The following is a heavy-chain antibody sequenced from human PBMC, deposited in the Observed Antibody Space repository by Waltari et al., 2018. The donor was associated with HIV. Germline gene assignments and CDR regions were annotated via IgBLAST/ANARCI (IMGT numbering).Heavy chain of an antibody. Sequence: QVLLQESGPGLVKPSETLSLTCTVSGGSITSYYWSWIRQPPGKGLEWIGYIYYSGSTTYTPSLKSRATISVDTSKNQVSLKLSSVTAADTAVYYCASRGMHYYDSSGYYSWGQGTLVTVSS. CDR1: GGSITSYY. D-gene: IGHD3-22*01. J-gene: IGHJ4*02. V-gene: IGHV4-59*01. CDR2: IYYSGST. CDR3: ASRGMHYYDSSGYYS.